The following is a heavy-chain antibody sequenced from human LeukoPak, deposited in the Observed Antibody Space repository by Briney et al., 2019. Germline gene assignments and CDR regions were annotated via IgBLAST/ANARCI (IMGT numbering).Heavy chain of an antibody. J-gene: IGHJ5*02. CDR1: GYSFTRYW. V-gene: IGHV5-51*01. CDR3: ARLGDSGGYSHPTNWLDP. Sequence: GESLKISCKGSGYSFTRYWIEWVRQMPGKGLEWMGIIYPGDSDTRYSPSFQGQVTISADKSISTAYLQWTSLKASDTAMYYCARLGDSGGYSHPTNWLDPWGRGTLVTVSS. CDR2: IYPGDSDT. D-gene: IGHD3-22*01.